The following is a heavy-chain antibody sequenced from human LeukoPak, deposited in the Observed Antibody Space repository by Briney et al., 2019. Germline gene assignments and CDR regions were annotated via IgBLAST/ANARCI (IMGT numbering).Heavy chain of an antibody. J-gene: IGHJ4*02. CDR3: ARETSVPAANFDY. V-gene: IGHV4-39*07. CDR2: IYHSGST. Sequence: PSETLSLTCTVSGGSISSSSYYWGWIRQPPGKGLEWIGSIYHSGSTYYNPSLKSRVTISVDTSKNQFSLKLSSVTAADTAVYYCARETSVPAANFDYWGQGTLVTVSS. D-gene: IGHD2-2*01. CDR1: GGSISSSSYY.